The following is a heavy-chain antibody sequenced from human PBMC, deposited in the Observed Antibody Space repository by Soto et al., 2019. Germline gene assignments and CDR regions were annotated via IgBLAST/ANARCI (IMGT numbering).Heavy chain of an antibody. CDR2: IYYSGST. CDR1: GGSISSYC. D-gene: IGHD3-10*01. Sequence: SETLSLTCTVSGGSISSYCWRWIRKPPGKGLEWIGYIYYSGSTNYNPSLKSRVTISVDTSKNQFSLKLSSVTAADTAVYYCARDRKVRGTDYYYGMDVWGQGTTVT. CDR3: ARDRKVRGTDYYYGMDV. V-gene: IGHV4-59*13. J-gene: IGHJ6*02.